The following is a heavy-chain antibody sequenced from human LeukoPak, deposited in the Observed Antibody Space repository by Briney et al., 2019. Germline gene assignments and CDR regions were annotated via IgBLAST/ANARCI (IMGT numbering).Heavy chain of an antibody. J-gene: IGHJ4*02. Sequence: GGSLRLSCAASGFTFSSYWMSWVRQAPGKGREWVANINQDGSEKYYVDSVMGRFTISRDNAKNSLYLQMNSLRVEDTAVYNCARDGSGWYYFDYWGQGTLVTVSS. CDR3: ARDGSGWYYFDY. D-gene: IGHD6-19*01. CDR1: GFTFSSYW. CDR2: INQDGSEK. V-gene: IGHV3-7*01.